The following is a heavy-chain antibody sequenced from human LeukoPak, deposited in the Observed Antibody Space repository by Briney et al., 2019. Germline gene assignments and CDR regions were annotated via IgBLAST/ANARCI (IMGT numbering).Heavy chain of an antibody. D-gene: IGHD4-23*01. Sequence: SETLSLTCAVYGGSFSGYYWSWIRQPPGKGLEWIGEINHSGSTNYNPSLKSRVTISVDRSKNQFSLKLSSVTAADTAVYYCARDTYGGNSGTDYWGQGTLVTVSS. CDR1: GGSFSGYY. CDR2: INHSGST. CDR3: ARDTYGGNSGTDY. J-gene: IGHJ4*02. V-gene: IGHV4-34*01.